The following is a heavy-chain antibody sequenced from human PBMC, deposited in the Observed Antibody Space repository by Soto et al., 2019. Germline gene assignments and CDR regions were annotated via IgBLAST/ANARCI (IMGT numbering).Heavy chain of an antibody. D-gene: IGHD1-26*01. CDR2: ISANNGNT. CDR3: ARDGRYSGSYGGYYFDY. CDR1: GYTFTSYG. Sequence: QVQLVQSGAEVKKPGASVKVSCKASGYTFTSYGISWVRQAPGQGLGWMGWISANNGNTNYAQKIQGRATMTKDTSTSTADMELRSLRSDDTAVYYCARDGRYSGSYGGYYFDYWGQGTLVTVSS. V-gene: IGHV1-18*01. J-gene: IGHJ4*02.